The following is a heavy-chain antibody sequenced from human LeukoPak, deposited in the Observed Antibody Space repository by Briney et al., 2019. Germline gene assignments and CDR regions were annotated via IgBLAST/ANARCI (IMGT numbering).Heavy chain of an antibody. CDR3: ARDGWFGDYNWFDP. CDR1: GFTFGNYS. J-gene: IGHJ5*02. CDR2: ISSASNTI. Sequence: PGGSLRLSRAASGFTFGNYSMNWVRQAPGKGLEWVSYISSASNTIYYADSVKGRFTISRDNAKNSLYLQMNSLRAEDTAMYYCARDGWFGDYNWFDPWGQGTLVTVSS. D-gene: IGHD3-10*01. V-gene: IGHV3-48*01.